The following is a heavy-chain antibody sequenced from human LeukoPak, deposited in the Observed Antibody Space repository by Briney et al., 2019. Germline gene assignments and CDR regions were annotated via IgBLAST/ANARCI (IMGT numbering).Heavy chain of an antibody. CDR2: ISSSGSTI. Sequence: VGSLRLSCAASGFTFSDYYMSWIRQAPGEGLEWVSYISSSGSTIYYADPVKCRFTIYRDNAKNSLYLQMNSLRAEDTAVYYCARDRGMYSYGYYYYYYMDVWGKGTTVTVSS. CDR1: GFTFSDYY. D-gene: IGHD5-18*01. V-gene: IGHV3-11*01. J-gene: IGHJ6*03. CDR3: ARDRGMYSYGYYYYYYMDV.